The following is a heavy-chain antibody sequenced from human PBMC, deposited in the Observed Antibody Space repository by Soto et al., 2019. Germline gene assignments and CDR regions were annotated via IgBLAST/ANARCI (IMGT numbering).Heavy chain of an antibody. Sequence: GGSLRLSCAASGFTFSNAWMSWVRQAPGKGLEWVGRIKSKTDGGTTDYAAPVKGRFTISRDDSKNTLYLQMNSLKTEDTAVYYCTTDPRQMSIFGVAEYYYGMDVWAQGTTVTVSS. V-gene: IGHV3-15*01. CDR1: GFTFSNAW. D-gene: IGHD3-3*01. J-gene: IGHJ6*02. CDR3: TTDPRQMSIFGVAEYYYGMDV. CDR2: IKSKTDGGTT.